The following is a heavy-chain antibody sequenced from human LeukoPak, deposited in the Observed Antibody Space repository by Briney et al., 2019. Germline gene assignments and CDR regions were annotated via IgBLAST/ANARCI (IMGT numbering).Heavy chain of an antibody. CDR1: GGTFSSYA. CDR2: ISAYNGNT. V-gene: IGHV1-18*01. CDR3: ARDRTYYDFWSGYYSVNWFDP. D-gene: IGHD3-3*01. J-gene: IGHJ5*02. Sequence: ASVKVSCKASGGTFSSYAISWVRQAPGQGLEWMGWISAYNGNTNYAQKLQGRVIMTTDTSTSTAYMELRSLRSDDTAVYYCARDRTYYDFWSGYYSVNWFDPWGQGTLVTVSS.